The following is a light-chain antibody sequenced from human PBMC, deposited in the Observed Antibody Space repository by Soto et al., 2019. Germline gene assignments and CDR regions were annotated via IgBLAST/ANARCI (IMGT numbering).Light chain of an antibody. V-gene: IGKV3-20*01. Sequence: EIVLTQSPATLSVSPGERATLSCRASQSVSSSYLAWYQQKPGQAPRLLIYGASSRATGIPDRFSGSGSGTDFTLTISRLEPEDFAVYYCQQYGSSPRTFGQGTQVEIK. CDR2: GAS. J-gene: IGKJ1*01. CDR1: QSVSSSY. CDR3: QQYGSSPRT.